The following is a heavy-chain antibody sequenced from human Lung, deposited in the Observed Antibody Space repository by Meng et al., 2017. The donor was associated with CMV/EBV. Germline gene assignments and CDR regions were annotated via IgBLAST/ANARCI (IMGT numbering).Heavy chain of an antibody. CDR3: AGELGYCSSTSCYTYYYYGMDV. Sequence: SXTXXLTXXVYGGSFSGYYWSWIRQPPGKGLEWIGEINHSGSTNYNPSLKSRVTISVDTSKNQFSLKLSSVTAADTAVYYCAGELGYCSSTSCYTYYYYGMDVWGQGXTVTVSS. CDR1: GGSFSGYY. CDR2: INHSGST. V-gene: IGHV4-34*01. D-gene: IGHD2-2*02. J-gene: IGHJ6*02.